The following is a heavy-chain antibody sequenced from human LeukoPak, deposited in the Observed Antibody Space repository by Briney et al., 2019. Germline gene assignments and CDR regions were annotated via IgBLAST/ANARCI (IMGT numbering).Heavy chain of an antibody. CDR2: IYYSGST. CDR3: ARVWNSNYPNWFDP. Sequence: SETLSLTCTVSGGSISSGDYYWSWIRQPPGKGLEWIGYIYYSGSTYYNPSLKSRVTISVDTSKNQFSLKLSSVTAADTAVYYCARVWNSNYPNWFDPWGQGTLVTVSS. CDR1: GGSISSGDYY. V-gene: IGHV4-30-4*08. D-gene: IGHD4-11*01. J-gene: IGHJ5*02.